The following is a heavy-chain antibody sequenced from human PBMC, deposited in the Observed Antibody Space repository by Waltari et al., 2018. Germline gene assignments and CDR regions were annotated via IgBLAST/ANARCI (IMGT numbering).Heavy chain of an antibody. J-gene: IGHJ5*02. V-gene: IGHV3-66*02. CDR2: IYSGGST. Sequence: EVQLVESGGGLVQPGGSLRLSCAASGFPVSTNYLDWVRQAPGKGVEWVSVIYSGGSTYYADSVKGRFTIARDNSKNTLYLQMNSLRAEDTAVYYCARDQRDYDILTGQPLGDWFDPWGQGTLVTVSS. D-gene: IGHD3-9*01. CDR1: GFPVSTNY. CDR3: ARDQRDYDILTGQPLGDWFDP.